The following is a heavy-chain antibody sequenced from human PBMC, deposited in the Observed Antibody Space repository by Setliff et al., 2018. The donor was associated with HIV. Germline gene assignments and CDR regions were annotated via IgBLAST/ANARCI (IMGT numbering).Heavy chain of an antibody. J-gene: IGHJ4*02. CDR2: IFYNGGS. Sequence: TLSLTCTVSGGSMRSNYWSWIRRPPGKGLEWIGYIFYNGGSNYNPSPKSRVTISVDTSKNQFSLKLTSVTAADTAVYYCARHASDYYDRSGFPPGFDYWGQGALVTVSS. CDR3: ARHASDYYDRSGFPPGFDY. CDR1: GGSMRSNY. D-gene: IGHD3-22*01. V-gene: IGHV4-59*08.